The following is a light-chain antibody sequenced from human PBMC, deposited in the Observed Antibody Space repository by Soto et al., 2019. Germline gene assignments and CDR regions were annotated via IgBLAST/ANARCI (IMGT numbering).Light chain of an antibody. CDR3: QKYNSAPLT. CDR2: AAS. J-gene: IGKJ5*01. V-gene: IGKV1-27*01. CDR1: QGISSY. Sequence: DIQLTQSPSFLSAAVGDRVTMTCRASQGISSYLAWYQKKPGKAPKLLMYAASTLQSGVPSRFSGSGSGTDFTLTISSLQPEDVATYYCQKYNSAPLTFGQGTRLEIK.